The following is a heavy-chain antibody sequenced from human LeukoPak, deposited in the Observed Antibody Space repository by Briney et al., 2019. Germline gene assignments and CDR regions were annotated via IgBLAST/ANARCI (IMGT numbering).Heavy chain of an antibody. Sequence: GGSLRLSCAASGFTFSSYEMNWVRQAPGKGLEWVSYISSSGTTIYYADSVKGRFTISRDNAKNSLYLQMNSLRAEDTAVCYCARVGVVVAATGNLWFDPWGQGTLATVSS. CDR3: ARVGVVVAATGNLWFDP. J-gene: IGHJ5*02. CDR2: ISSSGTTI. CDR1: GFTFSSYE. D-gene: IGHD2-15*01. V-gene: IGHV3-48*03.